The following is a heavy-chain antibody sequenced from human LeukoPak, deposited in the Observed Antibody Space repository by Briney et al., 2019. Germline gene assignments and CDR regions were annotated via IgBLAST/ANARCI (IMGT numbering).Heavy chain of an antibody. J-gene: IGHJ6*03. V-gene: IGHV4-59*01. Sequence: SSETLSLTCTVSGGSISSYYWSWIRQPPGKGLEWIGNIYYSGSTNYNPSLKSRVTISVDTSKNQLSLKLSSVTAADTAVYYCTRGSIAYYYMDVWGKGTTVTISS. CDR3: TRGSIAYYYMDV. CDR1: GGSISSYY. D-gene: IGHD3-22*01. CDR2: IYYSGST.